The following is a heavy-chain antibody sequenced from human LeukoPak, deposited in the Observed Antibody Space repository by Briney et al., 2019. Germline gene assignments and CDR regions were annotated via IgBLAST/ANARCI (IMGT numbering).Heavy chain of an antibody. CDR3: ARDRIQSFDY. V-gene: IGHV3-21*01. CDR2: ISFGSTSI. Sequence: PGGSLRLSCAASGFTFSTYGMNWVRQAPGKGLEWVSSISFGSTSIYYADSVKGRFIISRDNAKNSLFLQMNSLRDEDTAVYYCARDRIQSFDYWGQGTLVTVSS. CDR1: GFTFSTYG. J-gene: IGHJ4*02. D-gene: IGHD4-11*01.